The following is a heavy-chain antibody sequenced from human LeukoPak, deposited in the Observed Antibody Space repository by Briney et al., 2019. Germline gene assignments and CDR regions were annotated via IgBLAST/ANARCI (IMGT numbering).Heavy chain of an antibody. D-gene: IGHD7-27*01. V-gene: IGHV1-69*04. CDR2: IIPILGIA. J-gene: IGHJ4*02. Sequence: GASVKVSCKASGGTFSSYAISWVRQAPGQGLEWMGRIIPILGIANYAQKFQGRVTITADKSTSTAYMELSSLRSEDTAVYYCAKVSDWGRPSYIDYWGQGTLVTVSS. CDR1: GGTFSSYA. CDR3: AKVSDWGRPSYIDY.